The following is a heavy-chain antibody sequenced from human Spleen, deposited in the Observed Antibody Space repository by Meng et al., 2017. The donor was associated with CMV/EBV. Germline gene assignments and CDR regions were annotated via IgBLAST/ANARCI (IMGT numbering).Heavy chain of an antibody. CDR2: IRYDGSNK. D-gene: IGHD2-2*02. CDR1: GFTFSSYG. V-gene: IGHV3-30*02. Sequence: GESLKISCAASGFTFSSYGMHWVRQAPGKGLEWVAFIRYDGSNKYYADSVKGRFTISRDNSKNTLYLQMNSLRAEDTAVYYCAKGGHCSSTSCYRADYYYYYGMDVWGQGTTVTVLL. CDR3: AKGGHCSSTSCYRADYYYYYGMDV. J-gene: IGHJ6*02.